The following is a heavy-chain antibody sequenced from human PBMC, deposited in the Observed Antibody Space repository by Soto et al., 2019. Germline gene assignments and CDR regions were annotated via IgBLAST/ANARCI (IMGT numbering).Heavy chain of an antibody. D-gene: IGHD6-13*01. V-gene: IGHV1-18*04. CDR1: GYTFTSYG. CDR2: ISAYNGNT. CDR3: ERDKVSIAAAGTLRYYYYGMDV. J-gene: IGHJ6*02. Sequence: QVQLVQSGAEVKKPGASVKVSCKASGYTFTSYGISWVRQAPGQGLEWMGWISAYNGNTNYAQKLQGRVTMTTDTTTSTAYMELGSLRSDDKAVYYCERDKVSIAAAGTLRYYYYGMDVWGQGTTVTVSS.